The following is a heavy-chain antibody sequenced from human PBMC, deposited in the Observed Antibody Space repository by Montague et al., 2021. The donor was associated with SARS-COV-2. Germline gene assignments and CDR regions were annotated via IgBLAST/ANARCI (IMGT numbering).Heavy chain of an antibody. J-gene: IGHJ4*02. CDR3: ARHYGSSLDS. CDR1: GGSISSTTYR. CDR2: ISYSGTT. Sequence: SETLSLTCTVSGGSISSTTYRWGWIRQPPGKGLEWIGFISYSGTTFYNPSLKGRISMSVDTPKSQFSLNLTSVTAADTAVYYCARHYGSSLDSWGQGILVAVSS. V-gene: IGHV4-39*01. D-gene: IGHD4-17*01.